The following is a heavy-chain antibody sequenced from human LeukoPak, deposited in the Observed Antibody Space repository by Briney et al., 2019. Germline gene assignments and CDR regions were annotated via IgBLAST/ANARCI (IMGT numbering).Heavy chain of an antibody. D-gene: IGHD1-1*01. Sequence: GGSLRLSCAASGFTFSSYAMSWVRQAPGKGLEWVSAISGSGGSTYYADSVKGRFTISRDNAKNSLFLQMNSLRAEDTAVYYCARESPGTTVFDYWGQGTLVTVSS. J-gene: IGHJ4*02. CDR1: GFTFSSYA. CDR2: ISGSGGST. CDR3: ARESPGTTVFDY. V-gene: IGHV3-23*01.